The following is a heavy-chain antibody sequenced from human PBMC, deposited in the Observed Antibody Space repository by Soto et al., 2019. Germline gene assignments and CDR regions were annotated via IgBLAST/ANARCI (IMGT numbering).Heavy chain of an antibody. V-gene: IGHV3-30*03. D-gene: IGHD3-16*02. Sequence: QVQLAESGGGVVQPGRSLRLSCAASGFTFSSYGMHWVRQAPGKGLEWVAVISYDGSNKYYADSVKGRFTISRDNSKNTLYLQMNSLRAEDTAVYYCGLSDDYWGQGTLVTVSS. CDR3: GLSDDY. J-gene: IGHJ4*02. CDR2: ISYDGSNK. CDR1: GFTFSSYG.